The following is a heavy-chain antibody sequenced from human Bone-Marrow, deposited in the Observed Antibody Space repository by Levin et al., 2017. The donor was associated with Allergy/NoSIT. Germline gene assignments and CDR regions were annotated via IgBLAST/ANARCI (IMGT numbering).Heavy chain of an antibody. D-gene: IGHD3-16*01. CDR2: VSPIFDKS. J-gene: IGHJ4*02. V-gene: IGHV1-69*13. Sequence: GASVKVSCKASGGTFNRQVFSWMRQAPGQGLEWMGAVSPIFDKSHYSQKFQGRVTITADEFTTTAHMELSSLRSEDTAVYYCATERGGGQFDFWGQGTLVTVSS. CDR3: ATERGGGQFDF. CDR1: GGTFNRQV.